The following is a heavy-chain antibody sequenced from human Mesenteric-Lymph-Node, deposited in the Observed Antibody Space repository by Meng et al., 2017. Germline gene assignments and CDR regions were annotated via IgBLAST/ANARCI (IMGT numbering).Heavy chain of an antibody. CDR2: IYHSGST. J-gene: IGHJ3*02. D-gene: IGHD6-25*01. CDR3: ARVGSGDAFDI. V-gene: IGHV4-38-2*02. Sequence: SETLSLTCTVSGYSISSGHYWGWIRQPPGKGLEWIGSIYHSGSTNYNPSLKSRVTISVDTSKNQFSLKLSSVTAADTAVYYCARVGSGDAFDIWGQGTMVTVSS. CDR1: GYSISSGHY.